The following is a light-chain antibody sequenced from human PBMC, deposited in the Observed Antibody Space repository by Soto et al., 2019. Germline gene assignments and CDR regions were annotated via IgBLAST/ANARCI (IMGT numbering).Light chain of an antibody. CDR2: DVT. CDR3: CSYAGSYTHVV. Sequence: QSALTQPRSVSGSRGQSVTISCTGSGSDVGGYNYVSWYQQHPGKAPKLMTYDVTKRPSGVPDRFSGSKSGNTASLTISGLQAEDEADYYCCSYAGSYTHVVFGGGTKLTVL. V-gene: IGLV2-11*01. J-gene: IGLJ2*01. CDR1: GSDVGGYNY.